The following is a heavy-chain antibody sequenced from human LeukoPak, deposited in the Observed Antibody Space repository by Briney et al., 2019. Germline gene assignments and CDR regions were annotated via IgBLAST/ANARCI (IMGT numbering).Heavy chain of an antibody. CDR1: GYTFTGYY. Sequence: ASVKVSCKASGYTFTGYYMHWVRQAPGQGLEWMGWINPNSGGTNYAQKFQGRVTMTRDTSISTAYLQWSSLKASDTAMYYCARQASVPGYYDSSGYHPFDYWGQGTLVTVSS. V-gene: IGHV1-2*02. J-gene: IGHJ4*02. D-gene: IGHD3-22*01. CDR3: ARQASVPGYYDSSGYHPFDY. CDR2: INPNSGGT.